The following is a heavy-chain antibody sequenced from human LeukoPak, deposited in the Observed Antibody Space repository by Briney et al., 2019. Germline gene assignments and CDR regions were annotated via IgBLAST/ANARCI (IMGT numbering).Heavy chain of an antibody. CDR2: MNPNSGNT. V-gene: IGHV1-8*01. J-gene: IGHJ6*03. D-gene: IGHD3-9*01. CDR3: ARGVRYFDWLHLYYYYYYMDV. CDR1: GYTFTSYD. Sequence: GASVKVSCKASGYTFTSYDINWVRQATVQGLEWMGWMNPNSGNTGYAQKFQGRVTMTRNTSISTAYMELSSLRSEDTAVYYCARGVRYFDWLHLYYYYYYMDVWGKGTTVTISS.